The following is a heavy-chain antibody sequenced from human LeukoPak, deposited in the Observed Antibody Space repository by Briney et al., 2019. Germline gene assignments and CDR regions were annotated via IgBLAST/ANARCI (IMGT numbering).Heavy chain of an antibody. V-gene: IGHV1-2*02. J-gene: IGHJ4*02. Sequence: ASVKVSCKASGYTFTGSYMHWVRQAPGQGLEWMGWINPNNGGTNYAQKFQGRVTMTRDTSISTAYMELSSLRSDDTAVYYCARTPWDCSSPSCYSFDYWGQGTLDTVSS. CDR1: GYTFTGSY. CDR2: INPNNGGT. CDR3: ARTPWDCSSPSCYSFDY. D-gene: IGHD2-2*01.